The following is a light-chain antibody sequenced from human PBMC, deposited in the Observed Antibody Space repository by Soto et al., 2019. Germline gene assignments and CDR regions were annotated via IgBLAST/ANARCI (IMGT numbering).Light chain of an antibody. CDR2: GAS. CDR3: QQYGSSTT. CDR1: QSVSSSY. Sequence: EIVLTQSPVTLSFSPGERATLSCRASQSVSSSYLAWYQQKPGQAPRLLIYGASSRATGIPDRFSGSGSGTDFTLTISRLEPEDFAVYYCQQYGSSTTFGQGTRLEIK. V-gene: IGKV3-20*01. J-gene: IGKJ5*01.